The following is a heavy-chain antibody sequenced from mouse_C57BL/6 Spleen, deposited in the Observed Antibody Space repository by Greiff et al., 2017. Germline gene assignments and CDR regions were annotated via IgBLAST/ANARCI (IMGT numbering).Heavy chain of an antibody. CDR3: ARCNDAAGYYYAMDY. J-gene: IGHJ4*01. D-gene: IGHD2-1*01. V-gene: IGHV1-19*01. CDR2: INPYNGGT. CDR1: GYTFTDYY. Sequence: VQLQQSGPVLVKPGASVKMSCKASGYTFTDYYMNWVKQSHGKSLEWIGVINPYNGGTSYNQKFKGKATFTVDKSSSTAYMELNSLTSEDSAVYYCARCNDAAGYYYAMDYWGQGTSVTVSS.